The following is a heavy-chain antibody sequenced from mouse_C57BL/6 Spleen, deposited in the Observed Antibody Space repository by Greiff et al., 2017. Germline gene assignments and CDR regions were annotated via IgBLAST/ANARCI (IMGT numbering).Heavy chain of an antibody. D-gene: IGHD1-1*01. Sequence: QVTLKVCGPGILQPSQTLSLTCSFSGFSLSTFGMGVGWIRQPSGKGLEWLAHIWWDDDKYYNPALKSRLTISKDTSKNQVFLKIANVDTADTATYYCARMNAITTVVNWYFDVWGTGTTVTVSS. CDR2: IWWDDDK. J-gene: IGHJ1*03. CDR1: GFSLSTFGMG. V-gene: IGHV8-8*01. CDR3: ARMNAITTVVNWYFDV.